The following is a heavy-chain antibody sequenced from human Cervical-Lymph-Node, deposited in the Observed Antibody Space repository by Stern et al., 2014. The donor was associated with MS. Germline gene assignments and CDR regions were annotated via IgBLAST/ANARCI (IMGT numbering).Heavy chain of an antibody. CDR1: GFTFSTFS. CDR2: VSYDGNNE. V-gene: IGHV3-30*01. CDR3: ARDGLHYDSDGNWFDP. Sequence: QLVQSGGGVVQPERSLRVLCGACGFTFSTFSMHWLRQAPGKGLEWVALVSYDGNNEYYGDSVKGRFTISRDNSKNTLYLQMNSLRTEDTAVYYCARDGLHYDSDGNWFDPWGQGTLVTVSS. D-gene: IGHD4-11*01. J-gene: IGHJ5*02.